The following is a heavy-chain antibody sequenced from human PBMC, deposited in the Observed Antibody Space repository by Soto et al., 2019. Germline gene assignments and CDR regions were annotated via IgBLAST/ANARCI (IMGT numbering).Heavy chain of an antibody. CDR2: INPSGSST. J-gene: IGHJ6*02. D-gene: IGHD1-26*01. V-gene: IGHV1-46*01. CDR1: EYTFTSYY. Sequence: ASVKVSCKASEYTFTSYYMHWVRQAPGQGLEWMGIINPSGSSTSYAQNFQGRVTMTRDTSTSTVYMELSSLRSEDTADYYCASGRVGATPLYYYAMDVWGQGTTVTAP. CDR3: ASGRVGATPLYYYAMDV.